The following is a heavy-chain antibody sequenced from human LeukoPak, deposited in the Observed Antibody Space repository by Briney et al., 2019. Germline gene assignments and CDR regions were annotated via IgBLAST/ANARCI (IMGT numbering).Heavy chain of an antibody. J-gene: IGHJ4*02. D-gene: IGHD4-11*01. V-gene: IGHV3-23*01. CDR1: GFTFSSYA. CDR2: ISGSGGST. CDR3: ARDYSGRYYFDY. Sequence: GRSLRLSCAASGFTFSSYAMSWVRQAPGKGLEWVSAISGSGGSTYYADSVKGRFTISRDNSKNTLYLQMNSLRAEDTAVYYCARDYSGRYYFDYWGQGTLVTVSS.